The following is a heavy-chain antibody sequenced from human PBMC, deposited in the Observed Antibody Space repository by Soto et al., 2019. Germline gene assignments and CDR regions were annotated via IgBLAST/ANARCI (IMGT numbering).Heavy chain of an antibody. CDR2: TATYNSNR. V-gene: IGHV1-18*01. CDR1: GDTFTNFG. CDR3: ARVLRGVVNWFDP. D-gene: IGHD3-10*01. J-gene: IGHJ5*02. Sequence: GASVKVSCKTSGDTFTNFGLSWVRQAPGQGLEWMGWTATYNSNRNYAQKFQGRLTLTTDTSTSTAYMELKSLGYDDTAVYYCARVLRGVVNWFDPWGQGTLVTVSS.